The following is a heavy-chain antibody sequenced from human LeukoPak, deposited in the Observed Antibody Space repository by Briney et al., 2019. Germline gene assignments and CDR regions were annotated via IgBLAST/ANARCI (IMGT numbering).Heavy chain of an antibody. Sequence: ASVKVSCKASGYTFTSYGISWVRQAPGQGLEWMGWISAYNGNTNYAQKLQGRVTMTTDISTSTAYMELRSLRSDDTAVYYCARDLGFGYCSSTSCYRVGAFDIWGQGTMVTVSS. CDR2: ISAYNGNT. J-gene: IGHJ3*02. CDR1: GYTFTSYG. V-gene: IGHV1-18*01. D-gene: IGHD2-2*02. CDR3: ARDLGFGYCSSTSCYRVGAFDI.